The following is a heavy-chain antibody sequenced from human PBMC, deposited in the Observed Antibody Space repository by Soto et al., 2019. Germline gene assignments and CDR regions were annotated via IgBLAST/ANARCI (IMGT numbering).Heavy chain of an antibody. D-gene: IGHD3-3*01. Sequence: QVQLVKSGGGVVQPGRSLRLSCAASGFTFTSYGMHWVRQAPGKGLEWVPVISYDGSNKYYADSVKGRFTISRDNSKNTLYLQMNRLRAEDTAVYYCVNSYDFWSAYDYWGHGTLVTVSS. CDR3: VNSYDFWSAYDY. V-gene: IGHV3-30*03. CDR1: GFTFTSYG. CDR2: ISYDGSNK. J-gene: IGHJ4*01.